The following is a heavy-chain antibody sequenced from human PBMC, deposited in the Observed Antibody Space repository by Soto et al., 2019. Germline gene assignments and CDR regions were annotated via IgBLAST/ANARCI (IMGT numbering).Heavy chain of an antibody. J-gene: IGHJ6*03. D-gene: IGHD3-3*01. Sequence: SETLSLTCAVYGGSFSGYYWSWIRQSPGKGLEWIGEINHSGSTNYNPSLKSRVTISVDTSKNQFSLKLSSVTAADTAVYYCARGRSPITIFGVVNSTYYYYDMDVWGKGTTVTVSS. CDR3: ARGRSPITIFGVVNSTYYYYDMDV. CDR1: GGSFSGYY. V-gene: IGHV4-34*01. CDR2: INHSGST.